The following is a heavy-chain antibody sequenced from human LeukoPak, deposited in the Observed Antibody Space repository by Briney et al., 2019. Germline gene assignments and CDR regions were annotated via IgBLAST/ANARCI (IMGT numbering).Heavy chain of an antibody. CDR1: GFTFSSYA. V-gene: IGHV3-23*01. CDR2: ISGSGGST. J-gene: IGHJ4*02. D-gene: IGHD3-16*02. Sequence: GGSLRLSRAASGFTFSSYAMSWVRQAPGKGLEWVSAISGSGGSTYYADSVKGRFTISRDNSKNALYLQMNSLSAEDTAVYYCAKVPNDCVWGSYRAHFDYWGQGTLVTVSS. CDR3: AKVPNDCVWGSYRAHFDY.